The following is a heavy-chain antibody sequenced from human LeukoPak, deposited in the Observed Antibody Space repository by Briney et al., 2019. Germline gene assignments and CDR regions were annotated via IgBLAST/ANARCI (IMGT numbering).Heavy chain of an antibody. CDR3: ATENDYGDYTRFDY. CDR2: IIPIFGTA. Sequence: SVKVSCKASGGTFSSYAISWVRQAPGQGLEWMGGIIPIFGTANYAQKFQGRVTITADESTSTAYMELSSLRSEDTAVYYCATENDYGDYTRFDYWGQGTLVTVSS. J-gene: IGHJ4*02. V-gene: IGHV1-69*01. D-gene: IGHD4-17*01. CDR1: GGTFSSYA.